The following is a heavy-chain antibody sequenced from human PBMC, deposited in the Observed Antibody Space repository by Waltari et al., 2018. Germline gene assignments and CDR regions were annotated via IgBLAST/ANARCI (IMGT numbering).Heavy chain of an antibody. V-gene: IGHV1-69*13. Sequence: QVQLVQSGAEVKKPGSSVKVSCKASGGTFSSYAISWVRQAPGQGLEWMGGIIPIFGTDNYAQKFQGRVTITADESTSTANMVMSSLRSEDTAVYYCATRLQGELLTLANDAFDIWGQGTMVTVSS. CDR2: IIPIFGTD. CDR3: ATRLQGELLTLANDAFDI. J-gene: IGHJ3*02. CDR1: GGTFSSYA. D-gene: IGHD1-26*01.